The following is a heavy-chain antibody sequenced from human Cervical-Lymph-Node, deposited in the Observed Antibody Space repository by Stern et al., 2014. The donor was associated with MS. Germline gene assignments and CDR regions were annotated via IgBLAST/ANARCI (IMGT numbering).Heavy chain of an antibody. CDR3: ARGYRFFDD. Sequence: VQLVESGPGLVKPSQTLSLTCTVSGGSISSGSYYWSWIRQPAGKRLEWIGRMFSSGNTFYNPSLKSRFNISVDTSKNQFSLELSSVTAADTAVYYCARGYRFFDDWGQGTLVTVSS. V-gene: IGHV4-61*02. CDR1: GGSISSGSYY. D-gene: IGHD3-16*02. CDR2: MFSSGNT. J-gene: IGHJ4*02.